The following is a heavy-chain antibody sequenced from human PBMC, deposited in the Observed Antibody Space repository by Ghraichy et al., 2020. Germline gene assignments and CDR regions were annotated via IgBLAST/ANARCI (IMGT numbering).Heavy chain of an antibody. Sequence: SQTLSLTCTVSAVSISRHDLSWLLQRQWRRLEWIGYVHISGGTNYNPSLKSRVTMSIDPSKNQFSLNLNSVTAGDTAVYYWSARPVANSFFGVFDYWSQGNLVNVPS. CDR3: SARPVANSFFGVFDY. V-gene: IGHV4-59*03. CDR1: AVSISRHD. D-gene: IGHD3-10*01. J-gene: IGHJ4*02. CDR2: VHISGGT.